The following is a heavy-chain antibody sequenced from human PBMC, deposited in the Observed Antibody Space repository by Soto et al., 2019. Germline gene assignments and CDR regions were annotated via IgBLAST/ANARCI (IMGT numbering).Heavy chain of an antibody. Sequence: GASVKVSCKASGYSFTNYGISWVRQAPGQGLEWMGWVSGYIIDTIYVQKFQGRVIMTTDTSTSTAYMELRSLTDDDTAVYICARAPLIVTLVSGIRVFDYCGQGTQVTVFS. J-gene: IGHJ4*02. CDR1: GYSFTNYG. V-gene: IGHV1-18*01. CDR2: VSGYIIDT. D-gene: IGHD3-16*01. CDR3: ARAPLIVTLVSGIRVFDY.